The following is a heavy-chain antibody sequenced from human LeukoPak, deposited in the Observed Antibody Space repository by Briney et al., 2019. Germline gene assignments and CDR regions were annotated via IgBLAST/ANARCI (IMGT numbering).Heavy chain of an antibody. CDR1: GFTFSSYS. J-gene: IGHJ4*02. CDR3: AREDGSYYYFDY. V-gene: IGHV3-21*01. Sequence: GGSLRLSCAASGFTFSSYSMNWVRRAPGKGLEWVSSISSSSSYIYYADSVKGRFTISRDNAKNSLYLQMNSLRAEDTAVYYCAREDGSYYYFDYWGQGTLVTVSS. CDR2: ISSSSSYI. D-gene: IGHD1-26*01.